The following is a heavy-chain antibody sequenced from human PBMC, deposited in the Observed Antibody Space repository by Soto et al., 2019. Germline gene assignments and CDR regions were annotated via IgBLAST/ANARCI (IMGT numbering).Heavy chain of an antibody. D-gene: IGHD1-26*01. CDR1: GYSFTSYW. CDR3: ARNIIGGATINWSAP. CDR2: IDPSDSYT. Sequence: GESLKISCKVSGYSFTSYWIGCVRQMPGKGLEWMGRIDPSDSYTNYSPSFQGHVTISADKSISTAYLQWSSLKASDTAMYYWARNIIGGATINWSAPGGKETLVPVPP. J-gene: IGHJ5*02. V-gene: IGHV5-10-1*01.